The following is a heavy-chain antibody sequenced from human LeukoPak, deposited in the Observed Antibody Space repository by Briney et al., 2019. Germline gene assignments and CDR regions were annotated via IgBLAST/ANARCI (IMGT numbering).Heavy chain of an antibody. CDR1: GFTFILYS. J-gene: IGHJ5*02. CDR3: ARDRDSCSNWFDP. CDR2: ISSSSSTI. V-gene: IGHV3-48*01. D-gene: IGHD2-15*01. Sequence: GGSLRLSCAASGFTFILYSMNWVRQAPGKGLEWVSYISSSSSTIYYADSVKGRFTISRDNAKNSLYLQMNSLRAEDTAVYYCARDRDSCSNWFDPWGQGTLVTVSS.